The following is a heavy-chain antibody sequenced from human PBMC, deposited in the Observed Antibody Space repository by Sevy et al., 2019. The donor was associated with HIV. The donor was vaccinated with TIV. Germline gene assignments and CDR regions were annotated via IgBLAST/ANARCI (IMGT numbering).Heavy chain of an antibody. CDR1: GYSFNMYG. CDR3: ARHRPQGVVIIPGSGYHYGADF. Sequence: ASVKVSCKTSGYSFNMYGISWVRQAPGQGLEWMGWISAYTGDTDYRQMFRGRVTMTTDACTNTAYMELRRLTSDDTAVYYCARHRPQGVVIIPGSGYHYGADFWGQGTMVTVSS. CDR2: ISAYTGDT. D-gene: IGHD3-3*01. J-gene: IGHJ6*02. V-gene: IGHV1-18*01.